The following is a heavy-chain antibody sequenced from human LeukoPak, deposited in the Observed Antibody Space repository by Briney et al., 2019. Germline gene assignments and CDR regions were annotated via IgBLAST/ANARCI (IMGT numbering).Heavy chain of an antibody. CDR1: GFTFRSYA. J-gene: IGHJ3*02. CDR3: AKKWSGDYDSSGVNDAFDI. Sequence: PGGSLRLSCAASGFTFRSYAMHWVRQAPGKGLEWVAVISYDGSNKYYADSVKGRFTISRDNSKNTLYLQMNSLRAEDTAVYYCAKKWSGDYDSSGVNDAFDIWGQGTMVTVSS. D-gene: IGHD3-22*01. CDR2: ISYDGSNK. V-gene: IGHV3-30*04.